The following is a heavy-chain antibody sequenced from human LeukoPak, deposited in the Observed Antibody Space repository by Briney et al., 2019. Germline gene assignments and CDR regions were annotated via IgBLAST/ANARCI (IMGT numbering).Heavy chain of an antibody. J-gene: IGHJ4*02. CDR2: IIPIFGTA. CDR1: GGTFSSYA. D-gene: IGHD6-19*01. CDR3: ARDRSIAVAGTYFDY. V-gene: IGHV1-69*01. Sequence: SVKVSCKASGGTFSSYAISWVRQAPGQGLGWMGGIIPIFGTANYAQKFQGRVTITADESTSTAYMELSSLRSEDTAVYYCARDRSIAVAGTYFDYWGQGTLVTVSS.